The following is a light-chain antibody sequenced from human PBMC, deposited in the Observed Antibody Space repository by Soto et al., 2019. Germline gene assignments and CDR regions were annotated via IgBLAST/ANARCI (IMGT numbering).Light chain of an antibody. CDR3: QQYKDYPVT. J-gene: IGKJ1*01. V-gene: IGKV1-5*03. CDR1: QSISAW. CDR2: RAS. Sequence: DIQMTQSPSTLSASLGDRVTITCRASQSISAWLAWYQQKPGKVPKLLIYRASTLESGVPSRFSGGESGTEFTLTISSLQPDDFATYYCQQYKDYPVTFGQGTKVDIK.